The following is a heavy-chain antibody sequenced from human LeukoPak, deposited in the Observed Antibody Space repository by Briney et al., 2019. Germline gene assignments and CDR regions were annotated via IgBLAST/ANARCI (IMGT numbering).Heavy chain of an antibody. J-gene: IGHJ4*02. CDR3: ATLLSSGWYVGFDY. CDR2: INPNSGGT. D-gene: IGHD6-19*01. Sequence: ASVKVSCKASGYTFTGYYMHWVRQAPGQGLEWMGWINPNSGGTNYAQKFQGRVTMTRDTSISTAYMELSSLRSEDTAVYYCATLLSSGWYVGFDYWGQGTLVTVSS. CDR1: GYTFTGYY. V-gene: IGHV1-2*02.